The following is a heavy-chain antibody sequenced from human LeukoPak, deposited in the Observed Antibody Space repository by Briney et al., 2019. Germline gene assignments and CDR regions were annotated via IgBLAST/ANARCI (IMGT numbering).Heavy chain of an antibody. CDR1: GGSVSSGSYY. Sequence: PSETLSLTCTVSGGSVSSGSYYWSWIRQPPGKGLEWIGYIYYSGSTNYNPSLKSRVTISVDTSKNQFSLKLSSVTAADTAVYYCARDSLPRYCSGGSCYPNWGQGTLVTVSS. CDR3: ARDSLPRYCSGGSCYPN. J-gene: IGHJ4*02. D-gene: IGHD2-15*01. CDR2: IYYSGST. V-gene: IGHV4-61*01.